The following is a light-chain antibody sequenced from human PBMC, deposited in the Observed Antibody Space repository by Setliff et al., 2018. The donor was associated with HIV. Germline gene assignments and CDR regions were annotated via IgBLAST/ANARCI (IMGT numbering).Light chain of an antibody. CDR2: DVN. V-gene: IGLV2-14*01. CDR1: SSDVGGYDY. Sequence: QSVLTQPASVSGSPGQSITIFCTGTSSDVGGYDYVSWYQQHPGKAPKLMIYDVNKRPSGVSNRFSGSKSGNTASLTISGLQAEDKADYYCSSYTSSSTLVFGGGTKVTVL. CDR3: SSYTSSSTLV. J-gene: IGLJ2*01.